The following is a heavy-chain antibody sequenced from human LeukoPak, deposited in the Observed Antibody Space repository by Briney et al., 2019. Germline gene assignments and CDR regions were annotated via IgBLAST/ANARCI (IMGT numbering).Heavy chain of an antibody. CDR1: GGTFISYA. D-gene: IGHD6-19*01. J-gene: IGHJ3*02. CDR2: IIPIFGTA. CDR3: ARMSVAGTKVAFDI. Sequence: SVKVSCKASGGTFISYAISWVRQAPGQGLEWMGRIIPIFGTANYAQKVQGRVTITTDESTSTAYMELSSLRSEDTAVYYCARMSVAGTKVAFDIWGQGTMVTVSS. V-gene: IGHV1-69*05.